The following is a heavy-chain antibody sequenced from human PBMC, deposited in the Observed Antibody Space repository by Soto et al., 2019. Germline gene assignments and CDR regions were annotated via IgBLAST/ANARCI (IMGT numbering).Heavy chain of an antibody. CDR1: GFSLTTSGVG. CDR2: IYWDDDK. D-gene: IGHD3-3*01. J-gene: IGHJ6*02. Sequence: QITLKESGPTLVKPTQTLTLTCTFSGFSLTTSGVGVGWIRPPPGTALEWLALIYWDDDKRYSPSLKSRLTITQDTSKNQVVRTMTNMDTVDTGTYYCAHRRAIFGVVYGLDVWVQGTTVTVSS. CDR3: AHRRAIFGVVYGLDV. V-gene: IGHV2-5*02.